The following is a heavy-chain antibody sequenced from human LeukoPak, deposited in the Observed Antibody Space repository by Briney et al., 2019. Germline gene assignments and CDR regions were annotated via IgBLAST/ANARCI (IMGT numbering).Heavy chain of an antibody. CDR1: GFTFSRYA. Sequence: PGGSLRLSCAASGFTFSRYAMNWVRQAPGKGLEYVSAITNDGGSTYYAKSVKGRFTISRDNSKNTLYLGMGSLGPEDMAVYYCARGRNYGDYEGFYFDYWGQGALVTVSP. CDR3: ARGRNYGDYEGFYFDY. V-gene: IGHV3-64*01. J-gene: IGHJ4*02. D-gene: IGHD4-17*01. CDR2: ITNDGGST.